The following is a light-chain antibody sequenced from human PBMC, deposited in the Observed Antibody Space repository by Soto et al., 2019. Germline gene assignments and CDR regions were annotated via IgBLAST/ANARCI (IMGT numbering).Light chain of an antibody. V-gene: IGKV3-20*01. J-gene: IGKJ1*01. CDR3: QQYGSSGT. Sequence: EFMLTQSPGTLSLSPGERATLSCRASQSVSNNYLAWYQQKPGQAPRLLIYGASNRATGIPDRFSGSGSGTDFTLTISRLEPEDFAVYYCQQYGSSGTFGQGTKVDIK. CDR2: GAS. CDR1: QSVSNNY.